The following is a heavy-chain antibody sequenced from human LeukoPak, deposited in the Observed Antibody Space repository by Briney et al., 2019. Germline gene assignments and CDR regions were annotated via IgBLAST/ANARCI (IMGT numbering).Heavy chain of an antibody. J-gene: IGHJ3*02. CDR3: ARVAITLVQSHAFDI. Sequence: SDTLSLTCAVSGYSISSSNWWGWIRQPPGKGLEWIGYIYYSGSTYYNPSLKSRVTMSVDTSKNQFSLKLSSVTAADTAVYYCARVAITLVQSHAFDIWGQGTVVTVSS. CDR2: IYYSGST. CDR1: GYSISSSNW. V-gene: IGHV4-28*03. D-gene: IGHD3-10*01.